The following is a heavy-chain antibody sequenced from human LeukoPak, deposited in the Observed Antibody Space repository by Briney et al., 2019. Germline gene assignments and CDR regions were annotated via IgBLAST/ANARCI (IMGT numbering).Heavy chain of an antibody. CDR2: MNLNSGNT. J-gene: IGHJ5*02. D-gene: IGHD4-11*01. CDR3: ARDKYSNYDLDP. CDR1: GYTFTSYD. Sequence: ASVKVSCKASGYTFTSYDINWVRRATGQGLEWMGWMNLNSGNTGYAQKFQGRVTMARNTSISTAYMELSSLRSEDTAVYYCARDKYSNYDLDPWGQGTLVTASS. V-gene: IGHV1-8*01.